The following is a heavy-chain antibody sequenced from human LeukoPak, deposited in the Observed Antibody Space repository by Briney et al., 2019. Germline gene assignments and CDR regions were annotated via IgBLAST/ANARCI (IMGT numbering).Heavy chain of an antibody. Sequence: PSETLSLTCTVSGGSISSSSYYWGWIRQPPGKGLERIGSIYYSGSTYYNPSLKSRVTISVDTSKNQFSLKLSSVTAADTAVYYCARDPFHDYGEIDDYWGQGTLVTVSS. J-gene: IGHJ4*02. CDR2: IYYSGST. CDR1: GGSISSSSYY. D-gene: IGHD4-17*01. V-gene: IGHV4-39*07. CDR3: ARDPFHDYGEIDDY.